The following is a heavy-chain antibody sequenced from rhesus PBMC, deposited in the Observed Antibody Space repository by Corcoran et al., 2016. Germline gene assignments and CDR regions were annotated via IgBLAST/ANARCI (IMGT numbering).Heavy chain of an antibody. D-gene: IGHD3-16*01. Sequence: QVQLQESGPGLVKPSETLSLTCAVSGGSISGYYYWSWIRQPPGKGLEWIGSINGSGGSNYLYPSRKSRVTLSVDTSKNQFSLKLSSVTAADTAVYYCASHYYSGSYYNDYWGQGVLVTVSS. J-gene: IGHJ4*01. CDR3: ASHYYSGSYYNDY. CDR2: INGSGGSN. CDR1: GGSISGYYY. V-gene: IGHV4S14*01.